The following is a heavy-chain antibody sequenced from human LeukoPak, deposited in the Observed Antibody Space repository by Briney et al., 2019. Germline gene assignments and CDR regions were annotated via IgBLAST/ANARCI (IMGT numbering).Heavy chain of an antibody. Sequence: QTGGSLRLSCAAPGFTFSGSAMHWVRQASGKGLEWVGRIRSKANSYATEYAASVKGRFTISRDDSKNTAYLQMNSLKTEDTAVYYCTKSGSYYFGDWGQGTLVTVSS. CDR1: GFTFSGSA. D-gene: IGHD1-26*01. CDR2: IRSKANSYAT. J-gene: IGHJ4*02. CDR3: TKSGSYYFGD. V-gene: IGHV3-73*01.